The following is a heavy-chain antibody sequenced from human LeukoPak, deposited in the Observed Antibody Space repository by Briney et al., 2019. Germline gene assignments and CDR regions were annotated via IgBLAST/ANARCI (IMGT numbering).Heavy chain of an antibody. CDR1: GGSISSYY. Sequence: SETLSLTCTVSGGSISSYYWSWIRQSPGKGLEWIGYIYYSGTTNYNPSLQSRVIISVDTSKNQFSLKLGSVTAADTAVYYCARARTGYSHLDYWGQGTLVTVSS. CDR2: IYYSGTT. V-gene: IGHV4-59*01. D-gene: IGHD3/OR15-3a*01. J-gene: IGHJ4*02. CDR3: ARARTGYSHLDY.